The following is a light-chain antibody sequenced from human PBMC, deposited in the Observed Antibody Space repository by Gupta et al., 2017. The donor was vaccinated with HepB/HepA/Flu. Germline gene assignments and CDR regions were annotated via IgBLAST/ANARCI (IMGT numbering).Light chain of an antibody. CDR2: WAS. CDR1: QSGFHTSSNRNY. V-gene: IGKV4-1*01. J-gene: IGKJ2*01. CDR3: HQDDADPPT. Sequence: DIVMTQSPDSLAVSLGERATISCKSSQSGFHTSSNRNYLAWYQQKPGQPPRLLIYWASTRESGIPDRFSGKGSGTEFTLTIRSLQAEAVAVYSCHQDDADPPTFGQATKLEIK.